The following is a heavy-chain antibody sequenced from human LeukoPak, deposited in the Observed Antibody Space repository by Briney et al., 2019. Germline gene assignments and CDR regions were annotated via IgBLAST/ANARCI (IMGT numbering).Heavy chain of an antibody. D-gene: IGHD6-19*01. CDR1: GFTFDDYA. Sequence: PGRSLRLSCAASGFTFDDYAMHWVRQAPGKGLEWVSGISWNSGSIGYADSVKGRFTISRDNAKNSLYLQMNSLRAEDTALYYCAKANAGLYSSGWYDSWGQGTLVTVSS. V-gene: IGHV3-9*01. CDR3: AKANAGLYSSGWYDS. CDR2: ISWNSGSI. J-gene: IGHJ5*01.